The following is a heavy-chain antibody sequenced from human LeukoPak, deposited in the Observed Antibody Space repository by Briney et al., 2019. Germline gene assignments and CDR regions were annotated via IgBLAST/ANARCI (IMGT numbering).Heavy chain of an antibody. V-gene: IGHV1-18*01. J-gene: IGHJ3*02. CDR3: ARGCGGDCRGNAFDI. D-gene: IGHD2-21*02. Sequence: ASVKASCKASGYTFTSYGICWVRQAPGQGLEWMGWISAYNGNTNYAQKLQGRVTMTTDTSTSTAYMELRSLRSDDTAVYYCARGCGGDCRGNAFDIWGQGTMVTVSS. CDR2: ISAYNGNT. CDR1: GYTFTSYG.